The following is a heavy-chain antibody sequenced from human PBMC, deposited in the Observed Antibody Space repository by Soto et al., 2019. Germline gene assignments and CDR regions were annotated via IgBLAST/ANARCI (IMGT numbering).Heavy chain of an antibody. J-gene: IGHJ6*02. CDR1: GFNFDNYG. CDR2: IAFDGDNK. CDR3: AKPSNTGRTAYYYGMDV. Sequence: QVQLVESGGGVVQPGRSLTLSCAASGFNFDNYGMHWVRQAPGKGLEWVAVIAFDGDNKFYADPVKGRFTISRDTSKNILFLEMNSLRAEDTAVYYCAKPSNTGRTAYYYGMDVWGQGTTVTVSS. D-gene: IGHD1-1*01. V-gene: IGHV3-30*18.